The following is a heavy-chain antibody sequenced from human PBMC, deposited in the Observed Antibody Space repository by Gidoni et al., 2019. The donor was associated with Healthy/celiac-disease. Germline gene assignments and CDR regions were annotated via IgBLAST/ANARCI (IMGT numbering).Heavy chain of an antibody. CDR2: IIPIFGTA. D-gene: IGHD2-2*01. J-gene: IGHJ4*02. V-gene: IGHV1-69*01. Sequence: QVQLVQSGAEVKKPGSSVTVSCQASGGTFSSYAISWVRQVPGQGLEWMGGIIPIFGTANYAQKFQGRVTITADESTSTAYMELSSLRSEDTAVYYCALLDCSSTSCLYYFDYWGQGTLVTVSS. CDR1: GGTFSSYA. CDR3: ALLDCSSTSCLYYFDY.